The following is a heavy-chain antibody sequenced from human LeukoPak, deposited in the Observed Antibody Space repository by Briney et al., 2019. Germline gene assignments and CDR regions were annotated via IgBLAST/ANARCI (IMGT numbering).Heavy chain of an antibody. CDR1: GFTFSSYA. V-gene: IGHV3-23*01. J-gene: IGHJ4*02. CDR2: ISGSGGST. CDR3: ARGSLGGPGVLMVYAMYY. D-gene: IGHD2-8*01. Sequence: GGSLRLSCAASGFTFSSYAMSWVRQAPGKGLEWVSAISGSGGSTYYADSVKGRFTISRDNSKNTLYLQMNSLRAEDTAVYYCARGSLGGPGVLMVYAMYYWGQGTLVTVSS.